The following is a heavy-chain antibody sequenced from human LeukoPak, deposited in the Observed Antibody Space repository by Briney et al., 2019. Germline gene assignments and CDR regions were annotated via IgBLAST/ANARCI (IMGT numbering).Heavy chain of an antibody. V-gene: IGHV1-2*06. J-gene: IGHJ4*02. CDR3: ARHSDSAGFAR. CDR1: GYTFAGYY. Sequence: ASVKVSCKASGYTFAGYYLHWVRQAPGQGLEWMGRINPNSGGTNYAPKFQDRVAMTRDASNSTAYMELSRLRSDDTAVYYCARHSDSAGFARWGQGSLVIVSS. CDR2: INPNSGGT. D-gene: IGHD4-11*01.